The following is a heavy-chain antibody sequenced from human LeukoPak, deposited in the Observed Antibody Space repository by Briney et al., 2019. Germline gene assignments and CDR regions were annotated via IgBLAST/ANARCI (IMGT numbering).Heavy chain of an antibody. CDR3: ARLGGDNLILDY. CDR2: IYSGGST. J-gene: IGHJ4*02. D-gene: IGHD2-21*02. V-gene: IGHV3-53*01. CDR1: GFTVSSNY. Sequence: GGSLRLSCAASGFTVSSNYMSWVRQAPGKGLEWVSVIYSGGSTYYADSVKGRFTISRDNAKNSLYLQMNSLRAEDTAVYYCARLGGDNLILDYWGQGTLVTVSS.